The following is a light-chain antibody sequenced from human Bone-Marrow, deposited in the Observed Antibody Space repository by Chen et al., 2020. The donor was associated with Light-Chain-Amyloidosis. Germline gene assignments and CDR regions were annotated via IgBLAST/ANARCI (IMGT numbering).Light chain of an antibody. CDR2: DDS. J-gene: IGLJ3*02. CDR1: NIGSTS. CDR3: QVWDRSSDRPV. V-gene: IGLV3-21*03. Sequence: SYVLTQPSSVSVAPGKTAKIACGGNNIGSTSVHWYQQTPGQAPLLIVYDDSDRPSGIPERLSGSNSGHTATLTISRVEAGDEADYYCQVWDRSSDRPVFGGGTKLTVL.